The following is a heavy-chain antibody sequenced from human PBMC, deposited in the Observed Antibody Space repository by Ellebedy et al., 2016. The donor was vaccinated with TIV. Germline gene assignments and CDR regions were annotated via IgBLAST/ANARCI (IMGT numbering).Heavy chain of an antibody. V-gene: IGHV1-69*13. CDR1: GYTFSGYY. CDR2: IIPMFGTA. D-gene: IGHD6-13*01. Sequence: AASVKVSCKASGYTFSGYYMHWVRQAPGQGLEWMGGIIPMFGTANYEQRFQGRVTITADESTSTAYMELSSLRSEDTAVYYCARDGGYSNSWLDYWGQGTLVTVPS. J-gene: IGHJ4*02. CDR3: ARDGGYSNSWLDY.